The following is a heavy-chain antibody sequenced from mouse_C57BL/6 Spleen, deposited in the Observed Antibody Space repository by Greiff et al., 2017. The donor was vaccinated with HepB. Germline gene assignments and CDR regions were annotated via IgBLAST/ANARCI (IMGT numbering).Heavy chain of an antibody. CDR3: ARSLHYYGSSTFYFDY. CDR2: IGNKANGYTT. CDR1: GFTFTDYY. D-gene: IGHD1-1*01. Sequence: EVKVVESGGGLVQPGGSLSLSCAASGFTFTDYYMSWVRQPPGKALEWLGFIGNKANGYTTEYSASVKGRFTISRDNSQSILYLQMNALRAEDSATYYCARSLHYYGSSTFYFDYWGQGTTLTVSS. J-gene: IGHJ2*01. V-gene: IGHV7-3*01.